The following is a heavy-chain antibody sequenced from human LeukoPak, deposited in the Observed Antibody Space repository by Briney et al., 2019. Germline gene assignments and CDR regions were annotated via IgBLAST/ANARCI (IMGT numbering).Heavy chain of an antibody. J-gene: IGHJ3*02. CDR1: GFTFDDYG. V-gene: IGHV3-20*04. CDR3: ARERAVVTPGRWRASGGAFDI. Sequence: GGSLRLSCAASGFTFDDYGMSWVRQAPGKGLDWVSGINWNGGSTGYADSVKGRFTISRDNAKNSLYLQMNSLRAEDTALYYCARERAVVTPGRWRASGGAFDIWGQGTMVTVSS. CDR2: INWNGGST. D-gene: IGHD4-23*01.